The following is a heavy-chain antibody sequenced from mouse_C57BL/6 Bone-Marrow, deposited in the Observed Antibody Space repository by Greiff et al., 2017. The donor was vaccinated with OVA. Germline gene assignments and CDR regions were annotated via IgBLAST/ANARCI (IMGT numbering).Heavy chain of an antibody. CDR3: ASRRRVSFAY. Sequence: EVKVVESGGGLVQPGGSLKLSCAASGFTFSDYYMYWVRQTPEKRLEWVAYISNGGGSTYYPDTVKGRFTISRDNAKNTLYLQMSRLKSEDTAMYYCASRRRVSFAYWGQGTLVTVSA. D-gene: IGHD6-2*01. CDR1: GFTFSDYY. V-gene: IGHV5-12*01. CDR2: ISNGGGST. J-gene: IGHJ3*01.